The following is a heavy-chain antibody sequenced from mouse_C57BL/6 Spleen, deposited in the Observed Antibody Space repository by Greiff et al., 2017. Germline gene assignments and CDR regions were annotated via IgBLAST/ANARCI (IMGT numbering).Heavy chain of an antibody. CDR2: INPSSGYT. V-gene: IGHV1-4*01. CDR3: ARWTTVVAEGYFDV. Sequence: QVQLKQSGAELARPGASVKMSCKASGYTFTSYTMHWVKQRPGQGLEWIGYINPSSGYTKYNQKFKDKATLTADKSSSTAYMQLSILTSEDSAVYYCARWTTVVAEGYFDVWGTGTTVTVSS. CDR1: GYTFTSYT. D-gene: IGHD1-1*01. J-gene: IGHJ1*03.